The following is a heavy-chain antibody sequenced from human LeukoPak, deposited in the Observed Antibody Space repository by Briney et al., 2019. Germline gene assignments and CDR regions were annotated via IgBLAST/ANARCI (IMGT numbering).Heavy chain of an antibody. Sequence: PGGSLRLSCAASGFTPSSSSYGMHWVRQAPGKGLEWVAMISYDGGSTYYADSVKGRFIISRDSSNNAVYLQMNSLRTEDSAVYYCARGRAFVGYCSSTGCYFDYWGQGTLVTVSS. D-gene: IGHD2-2*03. CDR2: ISYDGGST. V-gene: IGHV3-30*04. CDR1: GFTPSSSSYG. CDR3: ARGRAFVGYCSSTGCYFDY. J-gene: IGHJ4*02.